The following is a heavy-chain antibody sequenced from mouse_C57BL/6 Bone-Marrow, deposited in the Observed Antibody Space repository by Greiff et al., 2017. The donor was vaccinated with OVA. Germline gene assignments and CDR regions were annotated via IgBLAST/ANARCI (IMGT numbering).Heavy chain of an antibody. CDR3: ARRDNYYGSSYWYFYV. CDR2: INPSNGGT. Sequence: QVQLKQPGTELVKPGASVKLSCKASGYTFTSYWMHWVKQRPGQGLEWIGNINPSNGGTNYNEKFKSKATLTVDKSSSTAYMQLSSLTSEDSAVYYCARRDNYYGSSYWYFYVWGTGTTVTVSS. J-gene: IGHJ1*03. CDR1: GYTFTSYW. V-gene: IGHV1-53*01. D-gene: IGHD1-1*01.